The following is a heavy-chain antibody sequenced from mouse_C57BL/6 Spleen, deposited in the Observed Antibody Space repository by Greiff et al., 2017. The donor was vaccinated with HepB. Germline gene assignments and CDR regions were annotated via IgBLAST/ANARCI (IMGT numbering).Heavy chain of an antibody. CDR3: AREGPNYFEY. CDR1: GYTFTSYW. V-gene: IGHV1-55*01. CDR2: IYPGSGST. Sequence: VQLQQSGAELVKPGASVKMSCKASGYTFTSYWITWVKQRPGQGLEWIGDIYPGSGSTNYNEKFKSKATLTVDTSSSTAYMQLSSLTSEDSAVYYCAREGPNYFEYWGQSATLTDSS. J-gene: IGHJ2*01.